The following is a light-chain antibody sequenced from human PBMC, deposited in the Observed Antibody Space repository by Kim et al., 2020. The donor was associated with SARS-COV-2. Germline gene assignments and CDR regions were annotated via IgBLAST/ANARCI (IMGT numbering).Light chain of an antibody. CDR1: SSNIGSDY. J-gene: IGLJ2*01. V-gene: IGLV1-47*01. Sequence: GTPGQRVTICCSGSSSNIGSDYVYRYQQVQGTAPKLFIYRKNQRPSRVPDRCSGSKSGTSASMAISGLRSEDEADYYCASWDDSLVFGGGTQLTVL. CDR3: ASWDDSLV. CDR2: RKN.